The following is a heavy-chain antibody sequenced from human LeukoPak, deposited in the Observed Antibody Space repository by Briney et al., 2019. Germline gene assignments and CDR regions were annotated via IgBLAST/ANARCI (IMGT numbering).Heavy chain of an antibody. V-gene: IGHV3-73*01. J-gene: IGHJ6*03. Sequence: GGSLRLSCAASGFTFSGSAMHWVRQASGKGLEWVGRIRSKANSYATAYAASVKGRFTISRDDSKNTAYLQMNSLKTEDTAVYYCTRRGVVRGVIIHDGYYCYMDVWGKGTTVTVSS. D-gene: IGHD3-10*01. CDR2: IRSKANSYAT. CDR1: GFTFSGSA. CDR3: TRRGVVRGVIIHDGYYCYMDV.